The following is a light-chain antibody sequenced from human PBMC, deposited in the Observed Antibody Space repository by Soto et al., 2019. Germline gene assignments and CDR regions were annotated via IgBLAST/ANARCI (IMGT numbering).Light chain of an antibody. V-gene: IGLV1-51*01. Sequence: QSVLTQPPSMSAAPGQKVTITCSGSSSNVGNNFVSWYQQLPGTAPKLLIFDNSQRPSGIPDRFFGSKSGTSATLAITGPQTGDEAVYYCGKWDTKLNAVVFGGGTKLSVL. CDR2: DNS. CDR3: GKWDTKLNAVV. CDR1: SSNVGNNF. J-gene: IGLJ2*01.